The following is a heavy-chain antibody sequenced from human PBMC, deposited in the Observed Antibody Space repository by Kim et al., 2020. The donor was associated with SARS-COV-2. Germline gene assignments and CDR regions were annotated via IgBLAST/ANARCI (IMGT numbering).Heavy chain of an antibody. CDR2: IYYSGST. V-gene: IGHV4-59*13. Sequence: SETLSLTCTVSGGSISSYYWSWIRQPPGKGLEWIGYIYYSGSTNYNPSLKSRVTISVDTSKNQFSLKLSSVTAADTAVYYCARTRGYSGYDYPFYYYHGMDVWSQGTTVTVSS. CDR1: GGSISSYY. D-gene: IGHD5-12*01. J-gene: IGHJ6*02. CDR3: ARTRGYSGYDYPFYYYHGMDV.